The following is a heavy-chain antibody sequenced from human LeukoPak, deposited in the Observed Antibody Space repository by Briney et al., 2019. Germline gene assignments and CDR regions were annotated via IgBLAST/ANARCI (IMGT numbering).Heavy chain of an antibody. V-gene: IGHV1-8*01. J-gene: IGHJ6*03. Sequence: GASVTVSFKASGYTFTIYDINWVRQATGQGLEWMGWMNPNSGNTGYAQKFQGRVTMTRNTSISTAYMELSSLRSEDTAVYYCARGAPMPYCSSTSCYAANYYYYMDVWGKGTTVTVSS. CDR3: ARGAPMPYCSSTSCYAANYYYYMDV. D-gene: IGHD2-2*01. CDR1: GYTFTIYD. CDR2: MNPNSGNT.